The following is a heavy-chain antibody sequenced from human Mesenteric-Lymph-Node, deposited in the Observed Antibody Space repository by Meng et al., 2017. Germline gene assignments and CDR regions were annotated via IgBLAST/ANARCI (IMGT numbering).Heavy chain of an antibody. CDR1: GFTFSDFW. V-gene: IGHV3-7*01. CDR2: IKRDGSEK. J-gene: IGHJ4*02. CDR3: ARVRPGDYFDY. Sequence: GESLKISCASSGFTFSDFWMSWVRQAPGKGLEWVAHIKRDGSEKHYVDSVKGRFTISRDNAQSSLFLQLTSLSVQDTALYYCARVRPGDYFDYWGQGTLVTVSS.